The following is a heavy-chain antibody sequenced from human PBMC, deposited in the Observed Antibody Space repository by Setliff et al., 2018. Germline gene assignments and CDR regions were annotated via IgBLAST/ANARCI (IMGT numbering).Heavy chain of an antibody. Sequence: GPSVKVSCKASGYTFSSYAMNWVRQAPGQGLEWMGWINTNTGNPTYAQDFTGRLVFSLDTSVNTAFVQISSLKAEDTAVYYCARDGGNGVDYWGQGTLVTVSS. V-gene: IGHV7-4-1*02. D-gene: IGHD3-16*01. CDR3: ARDGGNGVDY. CDR2: INTNTGNP. CDR1: GYTFSSYA. J-gene: IGHJ4*02.